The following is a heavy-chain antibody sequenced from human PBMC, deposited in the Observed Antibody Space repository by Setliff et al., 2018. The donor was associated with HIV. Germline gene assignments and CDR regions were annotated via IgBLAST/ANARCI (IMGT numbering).Heavy chain of an antibody. CDR1: GFIFRSLT. J-gene: IGHJ4*02. V-gene: IGHV3-30-3*01. D-gene: IGHD2-21*01. CDR2: ISGDESQK. CDR3: ARDRNCGNGCYSSADH. Sequence: SLRLSCAASGFIFRSLTMHWVRQAPGKGLEWVALISGDESQKLYADSVKGRFTISRDNAKNSLYLQMNSLRAEDAAVYYCARDRNCGNGCYSSADHWGLGTLVTVSS.